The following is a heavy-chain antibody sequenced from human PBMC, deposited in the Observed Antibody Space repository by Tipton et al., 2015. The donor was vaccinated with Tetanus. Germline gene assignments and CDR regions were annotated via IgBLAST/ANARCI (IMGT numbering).Heavy chain of an antibody. Sequence: QLVQSGPEVKKPGSSVKVSCKASGGTFTNYALSWVRQAPGQGLEWVGGITPIFGTTNSAPKFQGRVTISADESTNTAYMELSSLRSEATAVYYCARAPSRISRAYDYWGQGTQITVSS. CDR2: ITPIFGTT. CDR1: GGTFTNYA. V-gene: IGHV1-69*01. J-gene: IGHJ4*02. D-gene: IGHD2-21*01. CDR3: ARAPSRISRAYDY.